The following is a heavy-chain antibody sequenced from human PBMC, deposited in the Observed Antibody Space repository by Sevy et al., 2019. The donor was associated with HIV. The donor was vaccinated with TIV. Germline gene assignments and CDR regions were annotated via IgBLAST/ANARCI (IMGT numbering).Heavy chain of an antibody. D-gene: IGHD3-10*01. V-gene: IGHV3-15*01. CDR2: IKNKVDGGTT. Sequence: GGSLRLSCEASGFNFSKVWMSWVRQAPGKGLEWVAHIKNKVDGGTTDYAAPVRGRFTISREDSKNSLFLQMNSLKIEDTAVYCCTTGGSLFQHWGQGTLVTVSS. J-gene: IGHJ1*01. CDR3: TTGGSLFQH. CDR1: GFNFSKVW.